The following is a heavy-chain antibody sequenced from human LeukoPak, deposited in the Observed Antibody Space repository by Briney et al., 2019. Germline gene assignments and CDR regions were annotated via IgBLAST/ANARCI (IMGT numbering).Heavy chain of an antibody. Sequence: PGGSLRLSCAASGFTFSSYGMHWVRQAPGKGLEWVAFIRYDGSNKYYADSVKGRFTISRDNSKNTLYLQMNSLRAEDTAVYYCARSRRDGYNWVHGFDYWGQGTLVTVSS. CDR1: GFTFSSYG. J-gene: IGHJ4*02. V-gene: IGHV3-30*02. CDR2: IRYDGSNK. CDR3: ARSRRDGYNWVHGFDY. D-gene: IGHD5-24*01.